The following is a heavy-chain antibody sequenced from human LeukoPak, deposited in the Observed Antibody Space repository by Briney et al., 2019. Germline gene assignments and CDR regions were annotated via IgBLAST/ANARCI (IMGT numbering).Heavy chain of an antibody. J-gene: IGHJ6*02. Sequence: SVKVSCKASGGTFSSYAISWVRQAPGQGLEWMGRIIPILGIANYAQKFQGRVTITADKSTSTAYMELSSLRSEDTAVYYCARDNRIAALGGDYYYYYGMDVWGQGTTVIVSS. CDR2: IIPILGIA. CDR3: ARDNRIAALGGDYYYYYGMDV. V-gene: IGHV1-69*04. CDR1: GGTFSSYA. D-gene: IGHD6-13*01.